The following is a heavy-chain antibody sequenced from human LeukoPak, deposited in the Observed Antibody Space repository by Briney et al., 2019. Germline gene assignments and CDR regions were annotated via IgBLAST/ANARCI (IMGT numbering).Heavy chain of an antibody. V-gene: IGHV4-59*01. CDR2: IYYTGST. CDR3: ARGGTYNDILSFDP. CDR1: GGSISYYY. Sequence: PSETLSLTRTVSGGSISYYYWTWLRQSPGKGLEWIGQIYYTGSTYYNPSLQRRLTISVDTSRNQFSLNLTSVTAADTAVYYCARGGTYNDILSFDPWGQGTLVTVSS. J-gene: IGHJ5*02. D-gene: IGHD3-9*01.